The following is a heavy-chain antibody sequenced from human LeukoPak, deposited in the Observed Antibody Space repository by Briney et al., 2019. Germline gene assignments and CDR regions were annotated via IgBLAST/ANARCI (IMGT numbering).Heavy chain of an antibody. D-gene: IGHD2-15*01. CDR3: ARADIVVVVAATAAFDI. CDR1: GGTFSSYA. CDR2: IIPIFGTA. J-gene: IGHJ3*02. Sequence: SVKVSCKASGGTFSSYAISWVRQAPGQGLEWMGGIIPIFGTANYAQKFQGRVTIPADESTSTAYMELSSLRSEDTAVYYCARADIVVVVAATAAFDIWGQGTMVTVSS. V-gene: IGHV1-69*13.